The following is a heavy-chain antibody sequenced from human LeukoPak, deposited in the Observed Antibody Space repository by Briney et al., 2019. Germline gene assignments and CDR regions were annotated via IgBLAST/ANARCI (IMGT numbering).Heavy chain of an antibody. CDR1: GFTFSNYE. CDR3: AREGDLRRIGMDV. J-gene: IGHJ6*02. V-gene: IGHV3-48*03. Sequence: PGGSLRLSCTASGFTFSNYELHWVRQAPGKGLEWVSYISTGGSTMYYADSVRGRFTISRDNAKNSLFLQMNRLRAEDTALYYCAREGDLRRIGMDVWGQGTTVTVSS. D-gene: IGHD3-16*01. CDR2: ISTGGSTM.